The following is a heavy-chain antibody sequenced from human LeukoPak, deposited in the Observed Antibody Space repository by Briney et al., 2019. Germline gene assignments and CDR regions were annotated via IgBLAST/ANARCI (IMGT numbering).Heavy chain of an antibody. D-gene: IGHD2-15*01. CDR3: ARVKYCSAGACSTFPFDY. J-gene: IGHJ4*02. CDR1: GGSISSSSYY. V-gene: IGHV4-39*07. Sequence: SETLSLTCTVSGGSISSSSYYWGWIRQSPGKGLEWIGNIYYSGSTYYNPSLKSRVTISVDTSKNQFSLKLSSVTAADTAVYYCARVKYCSAGACSTFPFDYWGQGTLVTVSS. CDR2: IYYSGST.